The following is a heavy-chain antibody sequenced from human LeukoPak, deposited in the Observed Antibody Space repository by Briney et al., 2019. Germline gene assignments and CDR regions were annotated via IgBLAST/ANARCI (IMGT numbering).Heavy chain of an antibody. V-gene: IGHV3-23*01. J-gene: IGHJ4*02. D-gene: IGHD1-26*01. CDR3: AKSSASYSGSYFDY. CDR1: GFTFSSYA. Sequence: PGGSLRLSCSASGFTFSSYAISWVRQAPGKGLEWVSAISGAGGSTYHADSVKGRFTISRDNSKNTLSLQMNSLRAEDTAVYYCAKSSASYSGSYFDYWGQGTLVTVSS. CDR2: ISGAGGST.